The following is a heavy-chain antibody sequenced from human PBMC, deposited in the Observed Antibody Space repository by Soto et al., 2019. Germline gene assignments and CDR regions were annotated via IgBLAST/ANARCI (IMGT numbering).Heavy chain of an antibody. Sequence: QVQLVQSGAEVKKPGASVKVSCTGSGYTFRSYDIHWVRQATGQGLEWMGWVNPNTCNTGYAQKFQGRVTMTRDMSKSSAYMAVNSLTSEDTAIYYCARAYGAGSFDFWGQGTLVSVSS. CDR3: ARAYGAGSFDF. CDR2: VNPNTCNT. J-gene: IGHJ5*01. V-gene: IGHV1-8*01. D-gene: IGHD3-10*01. CDR1: GYTFRSYD.